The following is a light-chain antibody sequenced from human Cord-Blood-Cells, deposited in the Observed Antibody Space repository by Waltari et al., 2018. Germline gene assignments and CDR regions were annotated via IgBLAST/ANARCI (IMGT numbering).Light chain of an antibody. CDR2: AAS. J-gene: IGKJ1*01. V-gene: IGKV1-39*01. CDR3: QQSYSTRWT. CDR1: QSISSY. Sequence: DIQMTQSPSSLSASVGDRVTITCPASQSISSYLNWYQQKPGKAPKLLIYAASSLQSGVPSRFSGSGSGTDFTLTISILQPEDFATYYCQQSYSTRWTFGQGTKVEIK.